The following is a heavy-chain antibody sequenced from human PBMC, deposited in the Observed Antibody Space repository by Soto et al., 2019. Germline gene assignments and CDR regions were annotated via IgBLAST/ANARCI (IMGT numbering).Heavy chain of an antibody. CDR3: AASGCPGGAWFXP. V-gene: IGHV4-31*03. CDR2: VYYRGTT. J-gene: IGHJ5*02. Sequence: SETLSLTCTVTGGSIRRRGYYWSWIRQRPGEGLEWIGFVYYRGTTDYNPSLRSRMTISADTSRNQFYLTVTSVTVADTAIYYCAASGCPGGAWFXPWGQGILVTVSS. CDR1: GGSIRRRGYY. D-gene: IGHD3-9*01.